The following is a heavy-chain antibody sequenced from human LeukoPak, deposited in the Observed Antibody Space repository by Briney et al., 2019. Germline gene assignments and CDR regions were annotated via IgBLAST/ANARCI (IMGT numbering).Heavy chain of an antibody. CDR1: GYTFTGYC. D-gene: IGHD5-18*01. CDR2: INPNSGGT. V-gene: IGHV1-2*02. J-gene: IGHJ5*02. CDR3: ASLRMVTATNWFDP. Sequence: GASVKVSCKASGYTFTGYCIHWVRQAPGQGLEWLGWINPNSGGTNFAQKFQGRVTMTRDTSISTVYMELSSLRSDDTAVYYCASLRMVTATNWFDPWGQGTLVTVSS.